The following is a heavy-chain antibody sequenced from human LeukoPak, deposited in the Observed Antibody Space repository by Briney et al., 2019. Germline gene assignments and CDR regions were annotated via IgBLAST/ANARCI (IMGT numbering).Heavy chain of an antibody. CDR2: IGSSGGGI. CDR1: GFTFSTYT. CDR3: AIDPNWGTHS. Sequence: GGSLRLSCAASGFTFSTYTMYWVRHPPGKGLEWVSIIGSSGGGIHYADSVKGRFTISRDNSKNALYLQMNSLRVEDTAVYYCAIDPNWGTHSWGQGVLVTVSS. J-gene: IGHJ4*02. V-gene: IGHV3-23*01. D-gene: IGHD7-27*01.